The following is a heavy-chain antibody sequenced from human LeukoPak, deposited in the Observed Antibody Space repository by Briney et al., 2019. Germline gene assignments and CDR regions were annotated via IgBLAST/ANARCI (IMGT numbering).Heavy chain of an antibody. V-gene: IGHV3-30*18. J-gene: IGHJ4*02. D-gene: IGHD3-22*01. CDR2: ISYDGSNK. CDR1: GFTFSSYG. CDR3: AKDTYYYDSSGYPHPDY. Sequence: GSLRLSCAASGFTFSSYGMHWVRQAPGKGLEWVAVISYDGSNKYYADSVKGRFTISRDISKNTLYLQMNSLRAEDTAVYYCAKDTYYYDSSGYPHPDYWGQGTLVTVSS.